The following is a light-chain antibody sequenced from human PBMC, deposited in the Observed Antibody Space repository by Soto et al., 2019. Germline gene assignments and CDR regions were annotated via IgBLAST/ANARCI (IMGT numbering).Light chain of an antibody. V-gene: IGLV1-40*01. Sequence: QSVLTQPPSMSGAPGQRVTMSSTGSSSNIGAGYDVHWYQLLPGTAPKLLIYGNTNRPSGVPDRFSGSKSGTSASLAITGLRAEDEADYYCQSHDSSLNSWVFGGGTKLTVL. CDR3: QSHDSSLNSWV. J-gene: IGLJ3*02. CDR2: GNT. CDR1: SSNIGAGYD.